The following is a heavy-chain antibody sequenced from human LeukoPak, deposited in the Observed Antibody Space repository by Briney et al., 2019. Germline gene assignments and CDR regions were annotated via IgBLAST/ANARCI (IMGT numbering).Heavy chain of an antibody. CDR1: GGTFSSYA. D-gene: IGHD1-26*01. Sequence: SVKVSCKASGGTFSSYAISWVRQAPGQGLEWMGGIIPIFGTANYAQKFQGRVTITTDESTSTAYTELSSLRSEDTAVYYCARVEWELRSPKENWFDPWGQGTLVTVS. CDR2: IIPIFGTA. CDR3: ARVEWELRSPKENWFDP. V-gene: IGHV1-69*05. J-gene: IGHJ5*02.